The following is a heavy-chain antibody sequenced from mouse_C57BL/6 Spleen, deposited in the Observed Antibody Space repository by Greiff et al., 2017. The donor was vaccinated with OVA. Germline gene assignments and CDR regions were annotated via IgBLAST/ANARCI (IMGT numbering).Heavy chain of an antibody. J-gene: IGHJ2*01. V-gene: IGHV6-6*01. D-gene: IGHD2-3*01. CDR2: IRNKANNHAT. CDR3: TRPMVRGYFDY. Sequence: DVQLVESGGGLVQPGGSMKLSCAASGFTFSDAWMDWVRQSPEKGLEWVAEIRNKANNHATYYAESVKGRFTISRDDSKSSVYLQMNSLRAEDTGIYYCTRPMVRGYFDYWGQGTTLTVSS. CDR1: GFTFSDAW.